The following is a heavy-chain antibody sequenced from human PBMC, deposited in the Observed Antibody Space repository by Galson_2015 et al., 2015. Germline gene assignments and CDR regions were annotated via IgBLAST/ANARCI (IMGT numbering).Heavy chain of an antibody. Sequence: SLRLSCAASGFTFSSYSMNWVRQAPGKGLEWVSSISSSSSYIYYADSVKGRFTISRDNAKNSLYLQMNSLRAEDTAVYYCAFYSSSSTEYYYYYGMDVWGQGTTVTVSS. CDR1: GFTFSSYS. D-gene: IGHD6-6*01. V-gene: IGHV3-21*01. J-gene: IGHJ6*02. CDR3: AFYSSSSTEYYYYYGMDV. CDR2: ISSSSSYI.